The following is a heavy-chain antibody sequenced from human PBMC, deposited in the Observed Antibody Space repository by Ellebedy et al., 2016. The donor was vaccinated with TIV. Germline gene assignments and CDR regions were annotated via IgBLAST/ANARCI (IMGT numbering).Heavy chain of an antibody. CDR1: GFALSSYW. CDR3: AREEIIPGTLSIFDY. Sequence: GESLKISCAASGFALSSYWMSWVRQAPGRGLEWVANIKRDGSEINYVDSVKGRLTISRDNAKNSLYLQMNSLRVEDTAVYYCAREEIIPGTLSIFDYWGQGTLVTVSS. D-gene: IGHD2-2*01. CDR2: IKRDGSEI. V-gene: IGHV3-7*01. J-gene: IGHJ4*02.